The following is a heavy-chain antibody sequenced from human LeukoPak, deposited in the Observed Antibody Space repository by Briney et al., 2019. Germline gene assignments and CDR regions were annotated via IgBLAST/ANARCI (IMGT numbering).Heavy chain of an antibody. J-gene: IGHJ4*02. Sequence: PSETLSLTCTVSGGSISSSTYYWGWIRQPPGKGLEWIGTIFYSGSTYYNPSLKSRVTMSVDTSRNQFSLTLSSVTVADTAVYYCARSDKAAAGPFDYWGQGTLVTVSS. V-gene: IGHV4-39*01. D-gene: IGHD6-13*01. CDR1: GGSISSSTYY. CDR2: IFYSGST. CDR3: ARSDKAAAGPFDY.